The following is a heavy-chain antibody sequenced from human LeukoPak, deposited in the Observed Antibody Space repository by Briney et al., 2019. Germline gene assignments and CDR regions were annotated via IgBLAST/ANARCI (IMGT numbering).Heavy chain of an antibody. J-gene: IGHJ4*02. CDR1: GGSISGYY. CDR3: AGRITIFGVVYDY. D-gene: IGHD3-3*01. CDR2: IYYSGST. V-gene: IGHV4-59*08. Sequence: SETLSLTCTVSGGSISGYYWSWIRQPPGKGLEWIGYIYYSGSTNYNPSLKSRVTISVDTSKNQFSLKLSSVTAADTAVYYCAGRITIFGVVYDYWGQGTLVTVSS.